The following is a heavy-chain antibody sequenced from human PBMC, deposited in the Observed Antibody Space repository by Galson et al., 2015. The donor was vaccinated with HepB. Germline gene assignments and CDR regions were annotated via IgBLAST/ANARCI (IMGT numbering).Heavy chain of an antibody. Sequence: SVKVSCKASGGSFNSYAISWVRQARGQGLEWMGGIIPMFDTPNYAQKFQGRVIITADESTSTGYMELTSLRSEDTAVYYCARDVIAGGHYGMAVWGQGTTVTVSS. CDR3: ARDVIAGGHYGMAV. CDR1: GGSFNSYA. D-gene: IGHD6-13*01. J-gene: IGHJ6*02. V-gene: IGHV1-69*13. CDR2: IIPMFDTP.